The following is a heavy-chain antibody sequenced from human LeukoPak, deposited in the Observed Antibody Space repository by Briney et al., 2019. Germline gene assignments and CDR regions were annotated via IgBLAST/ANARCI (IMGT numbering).Heavy chain of an antibody. J-gene: IGHJ4*02. CDR1: GFTFSSYS. D-gene: IGHD2-15*01. CDR2: ISSSSSYI. CDR3: ARATGYCSGGSCYPDEFLDY. Sequence: GGSLRLSCAASGFTFSSYSMNWVRQAPGKGLEWVSSISSSSSYIYYADSVKGRFTISRDNAKNSLCLQMNSLRAEDTAVYYCARATGYCSGGSCYPDEFLDYWGQGTLVTVSS. V-gene: IGHV3-21*01.